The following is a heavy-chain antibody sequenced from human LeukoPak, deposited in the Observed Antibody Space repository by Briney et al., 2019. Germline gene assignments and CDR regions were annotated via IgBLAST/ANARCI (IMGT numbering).Heavy chain of an antibody. Sequence: PGGSLRLSCAASGFTFSSYAMHWVRQAPGKGLEWVAVLSYDGSNKYYADSVKGRFTISRDNSKNTLYLQMNSLRAEDTAVYYCARDYCSGGGCYSGFFDYWGQGTLVTVSS. CDR2: LSYDGSNK. V-gene: IGHV3-30-3*01. J-gene: IGHJ4*02. D-gene: IGHD2-15*01. CDR1: GFTFSSYA. CDR3: ARDYCSGGGCYSGFFDY.